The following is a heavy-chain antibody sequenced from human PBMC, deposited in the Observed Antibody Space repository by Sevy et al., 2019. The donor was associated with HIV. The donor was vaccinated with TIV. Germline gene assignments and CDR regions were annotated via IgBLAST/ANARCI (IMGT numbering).Heavy chain of an antibody. CDR2: ISYEGSNE. Sequence: GGSLRLSCAASTFTFGHYAMHWVRQAPGKGLQWVAGISYEGSNEYYTDSVKGRFTISRDNSKSMLNLEMNYLRVEDTAVYYFARDWGTPPTAILYYFDFWGQGIPVTVSS. J-gene: IGHJ4*02. D-gene: IGHD3-16*01. CDR1: TFTFGHYA. V-gene: IGHV3-30*04. CDR3: ARDWGTPPTAILYYFDF.